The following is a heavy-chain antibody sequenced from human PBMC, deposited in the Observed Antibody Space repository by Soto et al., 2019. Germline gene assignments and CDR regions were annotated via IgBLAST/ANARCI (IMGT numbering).Heavy chain of an antibody. V-gene: IGHV3-30*03. CDR1: GFTFSSYG. CDR2: ISYDGSNK. D-gene: IGHD3-22*01. J-gene: IGHJ4*02. CDR3: ATADSYDSSGYLVPLFDY. Sequence: QVQLVESGGGVVQPGRSLRLSCAASGFTFSSYGMHWVRQAPGKGLEWVAVISYDGSNKYYADSVKGRFTISRDNSKNTLYLQMNSLRAEDTAVYYCATADSYDSSGYLVPLFDYWGQGTLVPVSS.